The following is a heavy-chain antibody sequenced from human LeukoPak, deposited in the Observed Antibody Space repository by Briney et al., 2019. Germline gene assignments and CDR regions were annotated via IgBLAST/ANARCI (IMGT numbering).Heavy chain of an antibody. CDR2: INPNSGGT. V-gene: IGHV1-2*02. D-gene: IGHD3-22*01. J-gene: IGHJ5*02. CDR1: GYTFTGYY. CDR3: ARDPAYYDSSGPATRFDP. Sequence: ASVKVSCKASGYTFTGYYMRWVRQAPGQGLEWMGWINPNSGGTNYAQKFQGRVTMTRDTSISTAYMELSRLRSDDTAVYYCARDPAYYDSSGPATRFDPWGQGTLVTVSS.